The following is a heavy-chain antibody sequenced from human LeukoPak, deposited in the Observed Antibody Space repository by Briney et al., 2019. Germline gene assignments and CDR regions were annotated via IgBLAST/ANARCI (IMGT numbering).Heavy chain of an antibody. CDR2: LYSDGRT. Sequence: HPGGSLRLSCAASGFTVNSNYMNWVRQAPGKGLEWVSVLYSDGRTYYADSVKGRFIISRDTSKNTLYLQVNSLRAEDTAVYYCARGGGYYPIDYWGQGTLVTVSS. J-gene: IGHJ4*02. V-gene: IGHV3-53*01. D-gene: IGHD2-15*01. CDR3: ARGGGYYPIDY. CDR1: GFTVNSNY.